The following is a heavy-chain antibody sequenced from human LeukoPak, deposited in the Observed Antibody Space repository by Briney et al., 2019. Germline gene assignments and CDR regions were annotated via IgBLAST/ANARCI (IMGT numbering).Heavy chain of an antibody. CDR1: GVSVSTNY. D-gene: IGHD3-3*01. V-gene: IGHV3-53*01. CDR3: ARDNTISGHYEVGY. Sequence: GGSLRLSCAASGVSVSTNYMIWVRQAPGMGLECVSVISNHGTTYYADSVKGRFSISRDNSKNTVFLQMNSLRAEDTAVYYCARDNTISGHYEVGYWGQGTLVTVSS. J-gene: IGHJ4*02. CDR2: ISNHGTT.